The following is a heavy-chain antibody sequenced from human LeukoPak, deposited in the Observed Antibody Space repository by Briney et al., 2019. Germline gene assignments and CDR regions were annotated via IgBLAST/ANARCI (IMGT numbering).Heavy chain of an antibody. D-gene: IGHD6-19*01. J-gene: IGHJ4*02. V-gene: IGHV4-61*01. CDR1: GGSIRSSSYY. CDR3: ARGYSSGWSNY. Sequence: SETLSLTCTVSGGSIRSSSYYWSWIRQPPGKGLEWIAYMYYSGSTNYNPSLKSRVTISVDTSKNQFSLKLSSVTAADTAVYYCARGYSSGWSNYWGQGTLVTVSS. CDR2: MYYSGST.